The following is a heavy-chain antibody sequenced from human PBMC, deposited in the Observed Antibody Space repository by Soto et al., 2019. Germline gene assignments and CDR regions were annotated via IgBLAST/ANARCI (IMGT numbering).Heavy chain of an antibody. CDR3: ASLKWFGELGSDAFDI. CDR2: MNPNSGNT. CDR1: GYTFTSYG. V-gene: IGHV1-8*02. Sequence: ASVKVSCKASGYTFTSYGISWVRQAPGQGLEWMGWMNPNSGNTGYAQKFQGRVTMTRNTSISTVYMELSSLRSEDTAVYYCASLKWFGELGSDAFDIWGQGTMVTVSS. D-gene: IGHD3-10*01. J-gene: IGHJ3*02.